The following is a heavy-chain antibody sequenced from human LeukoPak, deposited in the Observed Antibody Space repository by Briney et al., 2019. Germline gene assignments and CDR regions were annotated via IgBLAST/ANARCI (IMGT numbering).Heavy chain of an antibody. V-gene: IGHV4-59*01. CDR1: GGSISSYY. J-gene: IGHJ4*02. D-gene: IGHD5-12*01. CDR3: ARLSIVATAFDY. Sequence: SQTLSLTCTVSGGSISSYYWSWTRQPPGKGLEWIGYIYYSGSTNYNPSLKSRVTISVDTSKNQFSLKLSSVTAADTAVYYCARLSIVATAFDYWGQGTLVTVSS. CDR2: IYYSGST.